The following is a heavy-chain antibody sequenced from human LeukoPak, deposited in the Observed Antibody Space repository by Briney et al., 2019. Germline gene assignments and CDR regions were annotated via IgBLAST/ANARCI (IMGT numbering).Heavy chain of an antibody. CDR1: GYTFTSYY. CDR2: INPSGGST. J-gene: IGHJ4*02. Sequence: ASVKVSCKASGYTFTSYYMHWVRQAPGQGLEWMGIINPSGGSTSYAQKFQGRVTMTRDTSISTAYMELTSLRSEDTAMYYCARGPPNWGFDFWGQGALVTVSS. CDR3: ARGPPNWGFDF. V-gene: IGHV1-46*01. D-gene: IGHD7-27*01.